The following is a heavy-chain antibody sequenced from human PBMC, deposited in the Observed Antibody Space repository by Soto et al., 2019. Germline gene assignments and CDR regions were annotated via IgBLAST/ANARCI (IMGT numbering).Heavy chain of an antibody. J-gene: IGHJ6*02. Sequence: QVQLVQSGAEVKKPGSSVKVSCKASGGTFSSYAISWVRQAPGQGLEWMGGIISIYGTANYAQKFQGRDTITADETTSTAYLELRSPRSEDTAVYYCSRSQGSSTSLEIYYYYYYGMDVWGQGTTVTVSS. D-gene: IGHD2-2*01. CDR3: SRSQGSSTSLEIYYYYYYGMDV. V-gene: IGHV1-69*01. CDR1: GGTFSSYA. CDR2: IISIYGTA.